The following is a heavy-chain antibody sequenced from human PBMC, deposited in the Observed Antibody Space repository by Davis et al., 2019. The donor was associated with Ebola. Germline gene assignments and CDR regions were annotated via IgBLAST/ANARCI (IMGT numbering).Heavy chain of an antibody. CDR1: GGSISTYF. Sequence: SETLSLTCTLSGGSISTYFWSWIRQPPGKGLEWIGYIYYSGSTYYNPSLKSRVTISVDTFKNQFSLKLSSVTAADTAVYYCARAQYYYDSSGYYLDAFDIWGRGTMVTVSS. CDR2: IYYSGST. J-gene: IGHJ3*02. D-gene: IGHD3-22*01. V-gene: IGHV4-59*01. CDR3: ARAQYYYDSSGYYLDAFDI.